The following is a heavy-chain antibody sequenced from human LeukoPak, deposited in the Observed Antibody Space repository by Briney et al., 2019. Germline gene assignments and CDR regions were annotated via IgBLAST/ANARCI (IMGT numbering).Heavy chain of an antibody. V-gene: IGHV3-11*01. J-gene: IGHJ6*02. Sequence: PGGSLRLSCAASGSTFSDYYMSWIRQAPGKGLEWVSYISSSGSTIYYADSVKGRFTISRDNAKNSLYLQMNSLRAEDTAVYYCARYSYDFWSGPTYYYYGMDVWGQGTTVTVSS. D-gene: IGHD3-3*01. CDR3: ARYSYDFWSGPTYYYYGMDV. CDR1: GSTFSDYY. CDR2: ISSSGSTI.